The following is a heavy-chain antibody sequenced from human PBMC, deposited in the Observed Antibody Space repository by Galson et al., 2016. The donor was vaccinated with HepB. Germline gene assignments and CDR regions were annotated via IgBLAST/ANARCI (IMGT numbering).Heavy chain of an antibody. CDR1: GDSIDSRSYS. CDR2: ISSLGGT. D-gene: IGHD3-16*01. Sequence: SETLSLTCIVSGDSIDSRSYSWDWIRQPPGKGLEWIAVISSLGGTHYNPSLKSRVTISMDIYNSQLSLSLTSVTAADTATYYCAGRLGDDGAYLGDYLDYWSRATPVTVSS. CDR3: AGRLGDDGAYLGDYLDY. J-gene: IGHJ4*02. V-gene: IGHV4-39*01.